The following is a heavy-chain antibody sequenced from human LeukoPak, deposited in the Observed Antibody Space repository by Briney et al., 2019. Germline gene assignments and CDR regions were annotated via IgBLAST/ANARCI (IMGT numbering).Heavy chain of an antibody. D-gene: IGHD2-21*02. CDR2: ISGSGTST. Sequence: PGGSLRLSCAASGFTFSSYAMIWVRQAPGKGLEWASVISGSGTSTYYADSGKGRFTISRDNSKNTLYLQMNSLRAEDTAVYYCAKVCCGGDCYWHYFDYWGQGTLVTVSS. J-gene: IGHJ4*02. CDR1: GFTFSSYA. CDR3: AKVCCGGDCYWHYFDY. V-gene: IGHV3-23*01.